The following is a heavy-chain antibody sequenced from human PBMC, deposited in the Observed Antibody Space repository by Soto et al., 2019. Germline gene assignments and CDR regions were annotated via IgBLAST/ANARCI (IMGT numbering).Heavy chain of an antibody. CDR1: GGSISSYY. CDR3: ARSHSFDGSIYHYYFDF. CDR2: IYASGTT. D-gene: IGHD3-3*02. V-gene: IGHV4-59*01. Sequence: PSETLFLTCSVSGGSISSYYWSWIRQPPGRTLEWIGYIYASGTTTYTPSLESRVTMSVDMPNNEFSLDLTSVTAADTAVYYCARSHSFDGSIYHYYFDFWGQGTLVTVSS. J-gene: IGHJ4*02.